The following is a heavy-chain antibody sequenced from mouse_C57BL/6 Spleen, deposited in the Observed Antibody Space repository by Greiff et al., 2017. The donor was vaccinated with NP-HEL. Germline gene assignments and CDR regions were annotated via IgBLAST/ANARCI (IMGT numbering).Heavy chain of an antibody. D-gene: IGHD1-1*01. Sequence: EVMLVESGGGLVQPGGSLSLSCAASGFTFTDYYMSWVRQPPGKALEWLGFIRNKANGYTTEYSASVKGRFTISRNNSQSILYLQMNALRAEDSATYYCARPLYYYGSSSWYFDVWGTGTTVTVSS. CDR1: GFTFTDYY. CDR3: ARPLYYYGSSSWYFDV. CDR2: IRNKANGYTT. J-gene: IGHJ1*03. V-gene: IGHV7-3*01.